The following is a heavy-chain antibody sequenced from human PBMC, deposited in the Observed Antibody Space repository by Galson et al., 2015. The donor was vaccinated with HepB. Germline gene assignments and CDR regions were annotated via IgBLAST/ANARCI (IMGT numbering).Heavy chain of an antibody. D-gene: IGHD3-10*01. J-gene: IGHJ3*02. CDR2: ISAYNGNT. Sequence: SVKVSCKASGYTFTSYGISWVRQAPGQGLEWMGWISAYNGNTNYAQKLQGRVTMTTDTSTSTAYMELRSLRSDDTAVYYCARDPDGSGSYPDAFDIWGQGTMVTVSS. CDR1: GYTFTSYG. V-gene: IGHV1-18*04. CDR3: ARDPDGSGSYPDAFDI.